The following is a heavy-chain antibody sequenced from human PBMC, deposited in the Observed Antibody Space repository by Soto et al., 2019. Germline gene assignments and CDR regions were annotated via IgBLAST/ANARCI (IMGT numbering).Heavy chain of an antibody. D-gene: IGHD3-3*01. CDR3: ARGRRVPYYDFWSGYYSFFDY. Sequence: VASVKVSCKASGYTFTGYYMHWVRQAPGQGLEWMGWINPNSGGTNYAQKFQGWVTMTRDTSISTAYMELSRLRSDDTAVYYCARGRRVPYYDFWSGYYSFFDYWGQGTLVTVSS. J-gene: IGHJ4*02. CDR1: GYTFTGYY. V-gene: IGHV1-2*04. CDR2: INPNSGGT.